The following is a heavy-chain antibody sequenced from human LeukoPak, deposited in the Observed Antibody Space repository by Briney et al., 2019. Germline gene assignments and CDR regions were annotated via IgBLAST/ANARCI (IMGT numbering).Heavy chain of an antibody. D-gene: IGHD3-9*01. J-gene: IGHJ4*02. Sequence: GRSLSLSCAASGFTFSSYGMHWVRQAPGKGLEWVAVISYDGSNKYYADSVKGRFTISRDNSKNTLYLQMNSLRAEDTAVYYCAKDLGVRYFDWLIPGSDYWGQGTLVTVSS. CDR3: AKDLGVRYFDWLIPGSDY. V-gene: IGHV3-30*18. CDR2: ISYDGSNK. CDR1: GFTFSSYG.